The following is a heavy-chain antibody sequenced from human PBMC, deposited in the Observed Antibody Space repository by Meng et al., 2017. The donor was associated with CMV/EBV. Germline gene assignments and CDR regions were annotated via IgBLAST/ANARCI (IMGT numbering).Heavy chain of an antibody. J-gene: IGHJ1*01. V-gene: IGHV3-30-3*01. Sequence: SCKASGGTFSSYAMYWVRHAPGKGLEWVAVISYDGTNRQYADSVKGRFTTSKDFSRKTVSLEMNRLTTEDTALYYCARGGGSGIFSDVYFQNWGQGTLVTVSS. D-gene: IGHD3-3*02. CDR2: ISYDGTNR. CDR1: GGTFSSYA. CDR3: ARGGGSGIFSDVYFQN.